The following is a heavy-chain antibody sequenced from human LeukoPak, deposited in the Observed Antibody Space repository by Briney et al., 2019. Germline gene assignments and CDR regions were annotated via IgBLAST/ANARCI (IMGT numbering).Heavy chain of an antibody. CDR1: GYTFTSYA. D-gene: IGHD6-19*01. Sequence: ASVKVSCKASGYTFTSYAMNWFRQAPGQGLEWMGWINTNTGNPTYAQGFTGRFVFSLDTSVSTAYLQISSLKSEDTALYHCARGSRGWFDYWGQGTLVTVSS. J-gene: IGHJ4*02. V-gene: IGHV7-4-1*02. CDR3: ARGSRGWFDY. CDR2: INTNTGNP.